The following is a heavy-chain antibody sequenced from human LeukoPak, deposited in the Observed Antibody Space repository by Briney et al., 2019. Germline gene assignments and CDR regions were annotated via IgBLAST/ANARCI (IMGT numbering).Heavy chain of an antibody. D-gene: IGHD3-10*01. CDR1: GGSISSSTYY. CDR3: ARPSSYCGSGAPGWFDP. V-gene: IGHV4-39*01. CDR2: IYYSGST. Sequence: PSETLSLTCTVSGGSISSSTYYWGWIRQSPGKGLEWIGNIYYSGSTYYNPSLKSRVTISVDTSKNQFSLKLSSVTASDTAVYYCARPSSYCGSGAPGWFDPWGQGTLVTVSS. J-gene: IGHJ5*02.